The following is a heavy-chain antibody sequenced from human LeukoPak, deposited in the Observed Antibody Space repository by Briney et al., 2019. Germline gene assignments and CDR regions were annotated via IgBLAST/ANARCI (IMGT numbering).Heavy chain of an antibody. CDR3: ARESSRIAIGTLDF. J-gene: IGHJ4*02. Sequence: GGSLRLSCAPSGFSFSTSGMHWVRQAPGKGLEWVGFLQNDGSEKYFADSEKGRFTISRDNSKNTLYLQMNSLRAEDTAVYYCARESSRIAIGTLDFWGQGTLVTVSS. D-gene: IGHD6-13*01. CDR2: LQNDGSEK. V-gene: IGHV3-30*02. CDR1: GFSFSTSG.